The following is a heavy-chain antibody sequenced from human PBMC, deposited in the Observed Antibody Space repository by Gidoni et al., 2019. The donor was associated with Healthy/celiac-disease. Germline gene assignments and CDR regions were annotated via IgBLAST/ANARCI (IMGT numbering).Heavy chain of an antibody. CDR1: GFTFSSYW. Sequence: YGAASGFTFSSYWMSWVRQAPGKGLEWVANIKQDGSEKYYVDSVKGRFTISRDNAKNSLYLQMNSLRAEDTAVYYCARVGSGGSCQDYWGQGTLVTVSS. V-gene: IGHV3-7*01. CDR3: ARVGSGGSCQDY. CDR2: IKQDGSEK. D-gene: IGHD2-15*01. J-gene: IGHJ4*02.